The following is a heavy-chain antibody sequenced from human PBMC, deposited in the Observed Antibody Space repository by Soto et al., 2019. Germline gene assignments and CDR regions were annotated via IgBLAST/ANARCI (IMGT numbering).Heavy chain of an antibody. Sequence: GGSLRLSCAASGFTFSGSAMHWVRQASGKGLEWVGRIRSKAKSYATAYAASVKGRFTISRDDSKNTAYLQMNSPKTEDTAVYYCYIWGSYRYTRGTLNCDYWGQGTLVTVSS. CDR1: GFTFSGSA. V-gene: IGHV3-73*01. J-gene: IGHJ4*02. D-gene: IGHD3-16*02. CDR3: YIWGSYRYTRGTLNCDY. CDR2: IRSKAKSYAT.